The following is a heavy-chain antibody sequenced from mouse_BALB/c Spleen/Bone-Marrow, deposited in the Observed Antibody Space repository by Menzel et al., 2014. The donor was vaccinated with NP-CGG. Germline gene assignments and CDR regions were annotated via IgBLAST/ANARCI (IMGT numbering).Heavy chain of an antibody. CDR2: IYPGDGDT. J-gene: IGHJ2*01. V-gene: IGHV1-82*01. CDR3: ARLLGYYFDY. Sequence: VKLMESGPELVKPGASVKISCKASGYAFXSSWMNWVKQRPGQGLEWIGRIYPGDGDTNYNGKFKGKATLTADKSSSTASMQLSSLTSVDSAVYFCARLLGYYFDYWGQGTTLTVSS. D-gene: IGHD1-1*01. CDR1: GYAFXSSW.